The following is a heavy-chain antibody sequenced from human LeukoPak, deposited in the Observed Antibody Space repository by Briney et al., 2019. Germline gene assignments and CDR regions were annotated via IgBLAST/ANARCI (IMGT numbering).Heavy chain of an antibody. CDR2: INPRGGST. D-gene: IGHD1-1*01. V-gene: IGHV1-46*01. CDR3: ARGGAGGQNWRFDP. CDR1: GYTFTTYY. J-gene: IGHJ5*02. Sequence: ASVKVSCKASGYTFTTYYMHWVRQAPGQGLEWMGTINPRGGSTTYAQKFQGRVSMTRDTSTSTVYMDLSSLRSEDTAIYYCARGGAGGQNWRFDPWGQGTLVTVSS.